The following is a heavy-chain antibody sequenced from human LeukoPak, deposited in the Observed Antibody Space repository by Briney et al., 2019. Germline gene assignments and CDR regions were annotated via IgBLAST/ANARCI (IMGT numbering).Heavy chain of an antibody. J-gene: IGHJ4*02. D-gene: IGHD2-2*01. CDR2: ISGSGGST. Sequence: TGGSLRLSCAASGFTFSSYAMSWVRQAPGKGLEWVSAISGSGGSTYYADSVKGRFTISRDNSKNTLYLQMNSLRAEDTAVYYCAKVGAIVVVPAAIYDYWGQGTLVTVSS. CDR3: AKVGAIVVVPAAIYDY. V-gene: IGHV3-23*01. CDR1: GFTFSSYA.